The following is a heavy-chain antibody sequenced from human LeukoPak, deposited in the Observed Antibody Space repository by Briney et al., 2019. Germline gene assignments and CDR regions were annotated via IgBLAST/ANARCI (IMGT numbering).Heavy chain of an antibody. Sequence: SETLSLTCTVSGGSISSYYWSWIRQPPGKGLEWIGYIYYSGSTNYNPSLKSRVTISVDTSKNQFSLKLSSVTAADTAVYYCARESDCSSTSCPPPTFDIWGQGTMVTVSS. J-gene: IGHJ3*02. CDR2: IYYSGST. V-gene: IGHV4-59*01. CDR1: GGSISSYY. D-gene: IGHD2-2*01. CDR3: ARESDCSSTSCPPPTFDI.